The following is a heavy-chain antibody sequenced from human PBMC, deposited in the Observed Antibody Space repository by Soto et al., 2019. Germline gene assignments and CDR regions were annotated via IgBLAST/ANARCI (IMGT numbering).Heavy chain of an antibody. V-gene: IGHV3-30*03. CDR2: ISYDGSDK. CDR3: ATGEQWLVFDY. CDR1: GFTFSSYG. D-gene: IGHD6-19*01. Sequence: GGSLRLSCAASGFTFSSYGMHWVRQAPGKGLEWVAVISYDGSDKYYADSVKGRFTISRDNSKNTLYLQMNSLRAEDTAVYYCATGEQWLVFDYWGQGTLVTVSS. J-gene: IGHJ4*02.